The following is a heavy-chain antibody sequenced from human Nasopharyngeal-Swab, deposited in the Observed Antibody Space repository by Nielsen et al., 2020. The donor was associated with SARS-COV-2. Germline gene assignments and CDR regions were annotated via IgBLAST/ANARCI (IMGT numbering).Heavy chain of an antibody. CDR2: IKQGGSEK. V-gene: IGHV3-7*01. CDR3: ARVGGRTSPMVS. CDR1: GFTFRDFW. Sequence: GRSLRPSCVASGFTFRDFWRSWVRQPPAKGLEWVASIKQGGSEKNYVDSVKGRFTISRDNAKNSLFLQMDSLRTEDTAFYYCARVGGRTSPMVSWGQGTLVTVSS. D-gene: IGHD3-10*01. J-gene: IGHJ4*02.